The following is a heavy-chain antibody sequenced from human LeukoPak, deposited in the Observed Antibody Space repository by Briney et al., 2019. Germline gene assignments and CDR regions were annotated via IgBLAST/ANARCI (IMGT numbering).Heavy chain of an antibody. V-gene: IGHV3-7*03. Sequence: GGSLRLSCAASGFTFSSYAMTWVRQAPGKGLEWVANMEKDGSQTYYVDSVKGRFTISRDDVKNSLDLQMNSLRAEDTAVYYCARSFGWRLEYWVQGTLVTVSS. CDR2: MEKDGSQT. J-gene: IGHJ4*02. D-gene: IGHD3-9*01. CDR3: ARSFGWRLEY. CDR1: GFTFSSYA.